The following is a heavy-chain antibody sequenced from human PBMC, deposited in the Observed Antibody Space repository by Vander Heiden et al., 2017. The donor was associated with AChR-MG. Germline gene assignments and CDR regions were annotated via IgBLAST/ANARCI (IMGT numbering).Heavy chain of an antibody. Sequence: EVQLVESGGGLIQPGGSLRLSCAASGFTVSRNDMSWVRQAPGKGLEWVSVIYSGGSTYYADSVKGRFTISRDNSKNTLYLQMNSLRAEDTAVYYCARDTTINLPGYYYYGMDVWGQGTTVTVSS. CDR1: GFTVSRND. D-gene: IGHD1-26*01. CDR3: ARDTTINLPGYYYYGMDV. J-gene: IGHJ6*02. CDR2: IYSGGST. V-gene: IGHV3-53*01.